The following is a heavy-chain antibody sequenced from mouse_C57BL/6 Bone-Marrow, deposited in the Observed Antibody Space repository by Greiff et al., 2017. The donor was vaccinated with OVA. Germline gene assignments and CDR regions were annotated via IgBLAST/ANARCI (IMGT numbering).Heavy chain of an antibody. V-gene: IGHV7-3*01. CDR2: IRNKANGYTT. CDR3: ARYGTTVDAMDD. Sequence: EVQGVESGGGLVQPGGSLSLSCAASGFTFTDYYMSWVRQPPGKALEWLGFIRNKANGYTTEYSASVKGRFTISRDNSQSILYLQMNALRAEDSDTYYCARYGTTVDAMDDWGKGTSVTVAS. D-gene: IGHD1-1*01. J-gene: IGHJ4*01. CDR1: GFTFTDYY.